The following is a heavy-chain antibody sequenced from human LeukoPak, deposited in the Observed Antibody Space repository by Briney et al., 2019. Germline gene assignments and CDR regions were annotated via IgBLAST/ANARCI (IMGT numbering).Heavy chain of an antibody. CDR2: ISDSGTT. Sequence: PSETLSLTCTVSGGSISRYYWSWIRQPPGKGLEWFGYISDSGTTNYNPSLKSRVTISVDTSKKQFSLKLRSVTAADTAVYYCARGHSIEPYYYYYYMDVWGKGTTVTVSS. V-gene: IGHV4-59*01. J-gene: IGHJ6*03. D-gene: IGHD4-11*01. CDR3: ARGHSIEPYYYYYYMDV. CDR1: GGSISRYY.